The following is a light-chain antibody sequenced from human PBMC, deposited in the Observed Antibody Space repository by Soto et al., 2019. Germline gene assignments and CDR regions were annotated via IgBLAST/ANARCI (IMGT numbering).Light chain of an antibody. CDR1: SSDVGAYNY. J-gene: IGLJ1*01. Sequence: QPELTRPASVSGSPGQSITISCTRTSSDVGAYNYVSWYQNHPGKAPKLMSYEVNKRPSGVPDRFSASTSGNTASLTASGLQAEDEPDYYRTSHAGIINFPYVFGTGTKVTVL. CDR3: TSHAGIINFPYV. CDR2: EVN. V-gene: IGLV2-8*01.